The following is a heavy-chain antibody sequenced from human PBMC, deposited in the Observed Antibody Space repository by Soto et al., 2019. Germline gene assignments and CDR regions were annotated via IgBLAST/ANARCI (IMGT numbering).Heavy chain of an antibody. D-gene: IGHD6-19*01. J-gene: IGHJ3*02. Sequence: ASVKVSCKASGYTFTSDGISWVRQAPGQGIEWMGWISAYNGNTNYAQKLQGRVTMTTDTSTSTAYMEVRSLRSGDTAVYYCARAGCAGVIAVPTAWDVAAFDIWG. CDR2: ISAYNGNT. CDR3: ARAGCAGVIAVPTAWDVAAFDI. CDR1: GYTFTSDG. V-gene: IGHV1-18*04.